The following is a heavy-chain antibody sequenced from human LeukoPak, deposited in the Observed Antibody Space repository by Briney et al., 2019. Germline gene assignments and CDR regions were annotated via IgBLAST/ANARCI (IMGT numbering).Heavy chain of an antibody. J-gene: IGHJ4*02. D-gene: IGHD3-10*01. V-gene: IGHV3-23*01. Sequence: WGSLRLSCAASGFTFSSYAMSWVRQAPGKGLEWVSGISGSGDNTYYADSVKGWFTISRDNSKNTLYVQMNSLRAEDTAVYYCANSAMVRLRFYYFDYWGQGTLVTVSS. CDR2: ISGSGDNT. CDR1: GFTFSSYA. CDR3: ANSAMVRLRFYYFDY.